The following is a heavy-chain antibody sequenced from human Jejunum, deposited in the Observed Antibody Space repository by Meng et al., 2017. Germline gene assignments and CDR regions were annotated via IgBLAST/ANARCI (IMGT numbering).Heavy chain of an antibody. V-gene: IGHV4-39*01. CDR2: MYYHGST. CDR3: ASPHTSA. D-gene: IGHD2-21*01. J-gene: IGHJ5*02. Sequence: QLQLQESGPGLVKPSETLSLTCTVSGGSISSSSYYWGWIRQPPGKGLEWIGTMYYHGSTYYNPSLKSRVTISVDTSKNQFSLKLSSVTAAETAVYYCASPHTSAWGQGTLVTVSS. CDR1: GGSISSSSYY.